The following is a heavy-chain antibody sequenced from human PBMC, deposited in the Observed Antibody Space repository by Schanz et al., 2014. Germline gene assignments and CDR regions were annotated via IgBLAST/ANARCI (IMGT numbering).Heavy chain of an antibody. CDR2: INTGVNT. Sequence: EVQLLESGGGLVQPGGSLRLSCAASGFTFGDYAMTWVRQAPGKGLEWVSAINTGVNTYYADSVRCRFTISRDNSKNTLYLQMNSLRAEDTAVYYCARVKYCTITRCYRTETEGIYYMDVWGKGTTVTVSS. J-gene: IGHJ6*03. CDR1: GFTFGDYA. CDR3: ARVKYCTITRCYRTETEGIYYMDV. V-gene: IGHV3-23*01. D-gene: IGHD2-2*01.